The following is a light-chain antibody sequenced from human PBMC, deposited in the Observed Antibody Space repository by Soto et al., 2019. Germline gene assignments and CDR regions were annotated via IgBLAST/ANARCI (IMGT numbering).Light chain of an antibody. Sequence: HSVLRQPASLSWAPGHSITISCTGTSGDIGSYNRFSWYQQHPGKAPKLIIYEVTDRPSGVSNRFSGSKSGNTASLTISGLQAEDEAEYYCSSYTNINTRACVFGTGTKVTVL. CDR2: EVT. CDR3: SSYTNINTRACV. V-gene: IGLV2-14*01. J-gene: IGLJ1*01. CDR1: SGDIGSYNR.